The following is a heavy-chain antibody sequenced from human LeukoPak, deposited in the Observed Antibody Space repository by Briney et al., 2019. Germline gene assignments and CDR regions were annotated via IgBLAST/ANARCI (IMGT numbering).Heavy chain of an antibody. D-gene: IGHD3-10*01. J-gene: IGHJ4*02. Sequence: MNPNSGNTGYAQKFQGRVTMTRNTSISTAYMELSSLRSEDTAVYYCARRAHTYYYGSGSYIDYWGQGTLVTVSS. CDR3: ARRAHTYYYGSGSYIDY. CDR2: MNPNSGNT. V-gene: IGHV1-8*01.